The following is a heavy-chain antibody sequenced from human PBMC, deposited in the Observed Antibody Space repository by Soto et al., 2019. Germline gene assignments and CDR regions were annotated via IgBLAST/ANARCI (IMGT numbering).Heavy chain of an antibody. CDR3: ARADYYDSSGFYYDC. D-gene: IGHD3-22*01. V-gene: IGHV1-46*01. CDR1: GYIFTNHY. CDR2: INPSGGST. J-gene: IGHJ4*02. Sequence: QVQLVQSGAEVKKPGASVKVSCKASGYIFTNHYIHWVRQAPGQGLEWMGIINPSGGSTNYLQKFQGRITMTRDTSTSTVYMELSMLRSEDTAVYFCARADYYDSSGFYYDCWGQGTLVTVSS.